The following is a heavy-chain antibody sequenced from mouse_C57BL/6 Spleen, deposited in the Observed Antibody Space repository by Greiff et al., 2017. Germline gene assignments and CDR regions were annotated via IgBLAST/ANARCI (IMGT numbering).Heavy chain of an antibody. D-gene: IGHD6-5*01. V-gene: IGHV1-15*01. CDR3: TRRPYDFDY. Sequence: VQLQQSGAELVRPGASVTLSCKASGYTFTDYEMHWVKQTPVHGLEWIGTIDPETGGTAYNQKFKGKAILTADKSSSTAYIELRSLTSEDSAVYYCTRRPYDFDYWGQGTTLTVSS. CDR2: IDPETGGT. J-gene: IGHJ2*01. CDR1: GYTFTDYE.